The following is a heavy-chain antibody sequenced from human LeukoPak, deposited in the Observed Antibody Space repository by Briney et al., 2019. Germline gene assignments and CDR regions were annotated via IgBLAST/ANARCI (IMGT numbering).Heavy chain of an antibody. D-gene: IGHD3-16*02. Sequence: GGSLRLSCVGSGFTFRSHAMSWVRQAPEKGLEFVSGIYENGGTTYYADSVKGRFSISRDNSKNTLYLQMDSLRGEDTAVYYCAKGISIYSYFDNWGQGTLVTVSS. CDR2: IYENGGTT. CDR1: GFTFRSHA. CDR3: AKGISIYSYFDN. V-gene: IGHV3-23*01. J-gene: IGHJ4*02.